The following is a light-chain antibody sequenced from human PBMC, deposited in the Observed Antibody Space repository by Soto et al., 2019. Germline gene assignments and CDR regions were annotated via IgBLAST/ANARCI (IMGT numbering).Light chain of an antibody. V-gene: IGKV3-15*01. J-gene: IGKJ1*01. CDR3: QQYHSWRT. CDR2: GAS. Sequence: IVMTQSPATLSVSPGERATLSCRASQSIDRKLVWYQQRPGQAPRLLIYGASTRATGIPARFSGSGSGTEFTLTISGLQSEDFGVFYCQQYHSWRTFGQGTNVEIK. CDR1: QSIDRK.